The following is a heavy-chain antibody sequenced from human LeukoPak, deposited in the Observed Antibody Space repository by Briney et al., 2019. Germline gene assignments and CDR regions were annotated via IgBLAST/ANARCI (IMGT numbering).Heavy chain of an antibody. CDR3: AKDPGQVVIHPDAFDI. Sequence: GGTLRLSCAASGFTVSSYAMSWVRQAPGKGLEWVSAISGSGGSTYYADSVKGRFTISRDNSKNMLYLQMNSLRAEDTAVYYCAKDPGQVVIHPDAFDIWGQGTMVTVSS. V-gene: IGHV3-23*01. CDR2: ISGSGGST. J-gene: IGHJ3*02. D-gene: IGHD3-22*01. CDR1: GFTVSSYA.